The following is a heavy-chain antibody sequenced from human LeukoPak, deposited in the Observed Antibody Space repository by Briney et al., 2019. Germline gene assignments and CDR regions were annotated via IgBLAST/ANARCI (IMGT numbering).Heavy chain of an antibody. J-gene: IGHJ3*02. CDR3: ARETGATGAFDI. Sequence: ASVKVSCKASGYTFTGYYMHWVRQAPGQGLEWMGWINPNSGGTNYAQKFQGRVTMTRDTSISTAYMEQSRLRSDDTAVYYCARETGATGAFDIWGQGTMVTVSS. D-gene: IGHD1-26*01. V-gene: IGHV1-2*02. CDR2: INPNSGGT. CDR1: GYTFTGYY.